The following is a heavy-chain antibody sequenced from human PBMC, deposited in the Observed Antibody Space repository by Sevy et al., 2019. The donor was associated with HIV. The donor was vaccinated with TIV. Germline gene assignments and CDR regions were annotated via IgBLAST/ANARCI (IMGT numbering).Heavy chain of an antibody. D-gene: IGHD6-13*01. CDR2: LKHKAYGGTL. Sequence: GGSLRLSCTGSGFTFGDYAMSWVRQAPGKGLKWVAFLKHKAYGGTLDYAASVKGRFSISRDDSKSIAHLQMNDLKTGDTAIYYCTRGKGAQSIFDYWGQGALVTVSS. J-gene: IGHJ4*02. CDR1: GFTFGDYA. V-gene: IGHV3-49*04. CDR3: TRGKGAQSIFDY.